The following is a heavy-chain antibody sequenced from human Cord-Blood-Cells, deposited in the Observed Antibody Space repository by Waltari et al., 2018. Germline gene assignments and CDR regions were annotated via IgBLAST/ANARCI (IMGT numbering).Heavy chain of an antibody. Sequence: EVQLVQSGAEVKKPGECLKISCKGAGSSFTSYWFGWVRQMPGKGLEWMGIIYPGDSDTRYSPSFQGQVTISADKSISTAYLQWSSLKASDTSMYYCARLSSSGPYYFDYWGQGTLVTVSS. CDR2: IYPGDSDT. CDR1: GSSFTSYW. V-gene: IGHV5-51*01. D-gene: IGHD6-6*01. CDR3: ARLSSSGPYYFDY. J-gene: IGHJ4*02.